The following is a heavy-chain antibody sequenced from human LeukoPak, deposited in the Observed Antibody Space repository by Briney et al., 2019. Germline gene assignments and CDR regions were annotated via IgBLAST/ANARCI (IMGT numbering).Heavy chain of an antibody. CDR2: MSSDNGNT. V-gene: IGHV1-18*01. CDR3: ANVAKGRYFFYYMDV. J-gene: IGHJ6*03. Sequence: GASVKVSCMTSGHSINTFGITWVRQAPGQGLEWIGWMSSDNGNTNYADKFQGRVTITRDTSRTTAYMELRSLRSDDTAVHFCANVAKGRYFFYYMDVWGAGTTVTVSS. CDR1: GHSINTFG. D-gene: IGHD5-12*01.